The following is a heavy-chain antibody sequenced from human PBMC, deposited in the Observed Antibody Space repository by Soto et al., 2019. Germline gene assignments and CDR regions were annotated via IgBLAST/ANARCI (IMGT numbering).Heavy chain of an antibody. D-gene: IGHD6-19*01. CDR2: IYWDDEK. CDR1: GFSLSSSGVG. V-gene: IGHV2-5*02. J-gene: IGHJ4*02. Sequence: QITLKESGPTLVKPTQTLTLTCTFSGFSLSSSGVGVGWIRQPPGKALEWTALIYWDDEKRYSPSLKSRVTRTNATSRSPVVLTMSNMDAVETASYYCAHRRSSGWNKSDFDYWGQGSLVIVSS. CDR3: AHRRSSGWNKSDFDY.